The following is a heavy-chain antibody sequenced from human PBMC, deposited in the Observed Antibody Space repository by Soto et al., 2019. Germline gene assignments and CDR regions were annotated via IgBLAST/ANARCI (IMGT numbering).Heavy chain of an antibody. Sequence: GGSLRLSCAASGFTFDTYWMNWVRQAPGKGPEWLSGINSDGTTSSYADSVKGRFTISRDNARDTLSLQMNSLRADDTAVYYGAGLSGDHSAFFSYGMDGLGQGTTGTVPS. CDR2: INSDGTTS. CDR1: GFTFDTYW. V-gene: IGHV3-74*01. D-gene: IGHD2-21*01. CDR3: AGLSGDHSAFFSYGMDG. J-gene: IGHJ6*02.